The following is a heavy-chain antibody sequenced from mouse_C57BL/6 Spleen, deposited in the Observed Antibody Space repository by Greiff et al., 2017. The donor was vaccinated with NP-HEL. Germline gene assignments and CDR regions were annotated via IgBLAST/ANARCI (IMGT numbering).Heavy chain of an antibody. J-gene: IGHJ2*01. CDR2: INPGNGGT. V-gene: IGHV1-53*01. D-gene: IGHD1-1*01. CDR1: GYTFTSYW. Sequence: VQLQQPGTELVKPGASVKLSCRASGYTFTSYWMHWVKQRPEQGLEWIGNINPGNGGTNYNEKFKSKATLTVDKSSSTAYMQLSSLTSEDAAVYYCARHGSGGFDYWGQGTTLTVSS. CDR3: ARHGSGGFDY.